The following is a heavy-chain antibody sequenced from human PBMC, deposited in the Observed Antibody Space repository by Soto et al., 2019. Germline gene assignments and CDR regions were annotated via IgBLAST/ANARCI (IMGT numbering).Heavy chain of an antibody. D-gene: IGHD2-2*01. V-gene: IGHV1-69*02. CDR2: IIPILGIA. Sequence: GASVKVSCKASGGTFSSYTSSWVRQAPGQGLEWMGRIIPILGIANYAQKFQGRVTITADKSTSTAYMELSSLRSEDTAVYYCARGPCSSTSCYGDYYYYYMDVWGKGTTVTVSS. J-gene: IGHJ6*03. CDR1: GGTFSSYT. CDR3: ARGPCSSTSCYGDYYYYYMDV.